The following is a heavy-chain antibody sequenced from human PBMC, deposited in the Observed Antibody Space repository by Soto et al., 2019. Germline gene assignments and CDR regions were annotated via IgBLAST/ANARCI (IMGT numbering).Heavy chain of an antibody. CDR3: ARAGDSYDNYYVRHDY. CDR2: IWYDGSNK. CDR1: GFTFSSYG. Sequence: GGSLRLSCAASGFTFSSYGMHWVRQAPGKGLEWVAVIWYDGSNKYYADSVKGRFTISRDNSKNTLYLQMNSLRAEDTAVYYCARAGDSYDNYYVRHDYWVQGTMVTVS. V-gene: IGHV3-33*01. D-gene: IGHD3-22*01. J-gene: IGHJ4*02.